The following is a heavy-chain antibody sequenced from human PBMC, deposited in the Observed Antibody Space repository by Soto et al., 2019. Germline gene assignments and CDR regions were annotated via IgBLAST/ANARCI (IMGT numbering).Heavy chain of an antibody. D-gene: IGHD1-20*01. Sequence: PSETLSLTCTVSGGSVSSGSYYWSWIRQPPGKGLEWIGYIHYSGSTNYNPSLKSRVTISVDTSKNQFSLKLSSVTAADTAVYYCARGIGNGITGNLYYYYYGMDVWGQGTTVTVSS. CDR3: ARGIGNGITGNLYYYYYGMDV. V-gene: IGHV4-61*01. J-gene: IGHJ6*02. CDR1: GGSVSSGSYY. CDR2: IHYSGST.